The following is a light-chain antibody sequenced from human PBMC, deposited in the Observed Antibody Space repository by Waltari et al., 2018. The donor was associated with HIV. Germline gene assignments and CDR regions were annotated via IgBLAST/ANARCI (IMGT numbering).Light chain of an antibody. CDR2: EVT. CDR1: SSAVGGYNY. J-gene: IGLJ2*01. Sequence: QSALTQPPSASGSPGQSLTLSCTGTSSAVGGYNYVSWYQQHPGKGPKLMIYEVTKRPSGVPYRFAGSNSGNTASLTVVGLQAEDEAEYYCSSYVGSSNVVFGGGTKLTVL. V-gene: IGLV2-8*01. CDR3: SSYVGSSNVV.